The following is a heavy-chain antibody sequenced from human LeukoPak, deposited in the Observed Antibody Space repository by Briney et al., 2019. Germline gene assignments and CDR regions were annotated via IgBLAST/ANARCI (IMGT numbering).Heavy chain of an antibody. Sequence: ASVKVSCKVSGYTLTELSMHLVRQAPGKGLEWMGGFDPEDGETIYAQKFQGRVTMTEDTSTDTAYMELSSLRSEDTAGYYCATGCSGGSCYLDYWGQGTLVTVSS. CDR1: GYTLTELS. CDR2: FDPEDGET. D-gene: IGHD2-15*01. CDR3: ATGCSGGSCYLDY. V-gene: IGHV1-24*01. J-gene: IGHJ4*02.